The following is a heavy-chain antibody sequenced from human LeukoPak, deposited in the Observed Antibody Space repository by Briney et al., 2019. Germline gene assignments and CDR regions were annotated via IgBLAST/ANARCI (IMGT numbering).Heavy chain of an antibody. CDR1: GYTFTDYY. D-gene: IGHD3-10*01. J-gene: IGHJ6*03. Sequence: ASVKVSCKASGYTFTDYYMYWVRQAPGQGLEWMGWINPNSGGTSYAQRFQGRVTMTRDTSISTAYMNLSRLTSDDTAVYYCARDRGRISDYYASGHSLHYCVDVWGKGTTVTVSS. CDR3: ARDRGRISDYYASGHSLHYCVDV. CDR2: INPNSGGT. V-gene: IGHV1-2*02.